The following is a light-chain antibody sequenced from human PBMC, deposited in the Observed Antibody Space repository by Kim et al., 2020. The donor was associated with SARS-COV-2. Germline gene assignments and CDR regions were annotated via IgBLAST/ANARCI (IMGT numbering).Light chain of an antibody. V-gene: IGKV1-39*01. J-gene: IGKJ2*01. CDR3: QQSYSTPQYT. Sequence: DIQMTQSPSSLSASVGDRVTITCRASQTITNYLNWYQQKPGKAPKILIYAASSLQSGVPSRFSGSGSGTDFSLTFSSLQPEDFATYYCQQSYSTPQYTFGQATKLEI. CDR2: AAS. CDR1: QTITNY.